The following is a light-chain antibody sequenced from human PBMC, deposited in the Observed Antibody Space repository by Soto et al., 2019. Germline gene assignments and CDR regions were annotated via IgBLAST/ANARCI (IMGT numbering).Light chain of an antibody. CDR1: QNVGSRY. Sequence: DIVLTQSPGTLSLSPGERATLSCRASQNVGSRYLAWYQQKPGQAPRLLIYGTSNRATGIPDRFSGSGPGTDFSLTISSLEPGDLAVYYCQQYGSSPRTFGQGTKVEIK. J-gene: IGKJ1*01. CDR2: GTS. CDR3: QQYGSSPRT. V-gene: IGKV3-20*01.